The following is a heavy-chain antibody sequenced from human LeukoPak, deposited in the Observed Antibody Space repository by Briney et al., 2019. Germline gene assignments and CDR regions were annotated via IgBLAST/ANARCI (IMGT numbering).Heavy chain of an antibody. CDR2: ISGSGGST. D-gene: IGHD1-26*01. J-gene: IGHJ4*02. Sequence: PGGSLRLSCAASGFTVSNNYMTWVRQAPGKGLEWVSAISGSGGSTYYADSVKGRFTISRDNSKNTLYLQMNSPRAEDTAVYYCANPIVGATTRDYWGQGTLVTVSS. V-gene: IGHV3-23*01. CDR3: ANPIVGATTRDY. CDR1: GFTVSNNY.